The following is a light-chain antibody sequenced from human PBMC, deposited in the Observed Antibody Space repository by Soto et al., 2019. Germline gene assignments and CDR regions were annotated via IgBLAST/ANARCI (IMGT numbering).Light chain of an antibody. Sequence: DIQMTQSPSSLSASVGDRVTITCRASRSVSNYLHWYQQKPGKAPNLLIHDASSLQSGVPSRFSGSGSGTDFTLTISRLEPEDFAVYYCQQYGRTFGQGTKVDIK. CDR1: RSVSNY. J-gene: IGKJ1*01. CDR2: DAS. V-gene: IGKV1-39*01. CDR3: QQYGRT.